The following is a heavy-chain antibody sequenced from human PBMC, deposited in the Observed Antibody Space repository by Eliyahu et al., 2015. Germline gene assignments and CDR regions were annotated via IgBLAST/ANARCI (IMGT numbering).Heavy chain of an antibody. D-gene: IGHD1-26*01. Sequence: EVQLVESGGGLVQPGGSLRLSCAASGFTFSTYWMHWXRQGPGKGLVGVSHIHPDGSSTSYADSVKGRFTISRDNAKNTLYLQVNSLRVEDTAVYYCARGGSGKYLPFDYWGQGTLVTVSS. CDR1: GFTFSTYW. CDR2: IHPDGSST. J-gene: IGHJ4*02. V-gene: IGHV3-74*01. CDR3: ARGGSGKYLPFDY.